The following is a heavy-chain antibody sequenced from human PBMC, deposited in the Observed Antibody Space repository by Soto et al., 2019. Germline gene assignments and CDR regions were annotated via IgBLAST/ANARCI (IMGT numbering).Heavy chain of an antibody. D-gene: IGHD2-8*02. Sequence: EVQLVESGGGLVKPGGSLRLPCAASGFTFSRAWVNWVRLAPGKGLEWVGRIRSKADGGTTDYTAPVEGRFTVSRDDSKNTAYLQMNSLKAEDTAVYYCTTVSLHFWWGAFDIWGLGTMVTVSS. V-gene: IGHV3-15*07. CDR2: IRSKADGGTT. CDR1: GFTFSRAW. J-gene: IGHJ3*02. CDR3: TTVSLHFWWGAFDI.